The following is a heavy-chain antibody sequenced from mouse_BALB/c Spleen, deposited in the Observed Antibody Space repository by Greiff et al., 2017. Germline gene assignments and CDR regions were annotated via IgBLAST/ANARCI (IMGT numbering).Heavy chain of an antibody. CDR3: ARSGGDGDY. CDR1: GYAFTNYL. J-gene: IGHJ2*01. Sequence: VQLQQSGAELVRPGTSVKVSCKASGYAFTNYLIEWVKQRPGQGLEWIGVINPGSGGTNYNEKFKGKATLTADKSSSTAYMQLSSLTSDDSAVYFCARSGGDGDYWGQGTTLTVSS. CDR2: INPGSGGT. D-gene: IGHD3-2*02. V-gene: IGHV1-54*01.